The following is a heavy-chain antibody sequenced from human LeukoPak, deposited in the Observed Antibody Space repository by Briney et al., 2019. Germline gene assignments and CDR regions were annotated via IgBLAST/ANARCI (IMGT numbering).Heavy chain of an antibody. V-gene: IGHV4-39*07. CDR3: ARGRVSSSTWYSTYYYYFYMDV. J-gene: IGHJ6*03. Sequence: PSETLSLTCTVSGGSISSSSYYWGWIRQPPGKGLEWIGSIYYSGSTYSNPSLQSRVTISVDTSKNQFSLKLRYVTAADTAVYFCARGRVSSSTWYSTYYYYFYMDVWGKGTTVTVSS. D-gene: IGHD1-1*01. CDR2: IYYSGST. CDR1: GGSISSSSYY.